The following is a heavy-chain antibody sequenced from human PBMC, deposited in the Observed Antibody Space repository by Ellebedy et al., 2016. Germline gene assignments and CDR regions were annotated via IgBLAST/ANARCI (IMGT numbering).Heavy chain of an antibody. Sequence: SETLSLTCTVSGGSISSYYWSWIRQPPGKGLEWIGYIYYSGSTNYNPSLKSRVTISVDTSKNQFSLKLSSVTAADTAVYYCASQHCGGDCYYRPKPNWFDPWGQGTLVTVSS. CDR2: IYYSGST. CDR1: GGSISSYY. V-gene: IGHV4-59*12. CDR3: ASQHCGGDCYYRPKPNWFDP. D-gene: IGHD2-21*02. J-gene: IGHJ5*02.